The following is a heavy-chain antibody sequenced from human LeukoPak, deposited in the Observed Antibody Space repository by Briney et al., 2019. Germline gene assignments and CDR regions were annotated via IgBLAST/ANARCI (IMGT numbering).Heavy chain of an antibody. CDR1: GFIFRDYT. CDR3: TRVGYIDEGIDY. V-gene: IGHV3-7*04. Sequence: GGSLRLSCVASGFIFRDYTMNWVRQAPGKGLEWVANIKQDGSKKSYVDSVKGRFTISRDNAKNSLYLQMNSLGAEDTAIYYCTRVGYIDEGIDYWGQGTLVTVSS. J-gene: IGHJ4*02. CDR2: IKQDGSKK. D-gene: IGHD5-24*01.